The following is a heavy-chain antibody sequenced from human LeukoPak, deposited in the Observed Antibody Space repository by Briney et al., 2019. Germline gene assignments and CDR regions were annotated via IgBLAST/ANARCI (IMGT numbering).Heavy chain of an antibody. Sequence: GGSLRLYCAASGFTFSSYWMNWIRQAPGKGLEWVANIKQDGSEKYYVDSVKGRFTISRDNAKTYLYLQMNSSKAEDTAVYYCARPYCGGDCYYHDAFDIWGQGTMVTVSS. CDR1: GFTFSSYW. V-gene: IGHV3-7*01. D-gene: IGHD2-21*02. J-gene: IGHJ3*02. CDR3: ARPYCGGDCYYHDAFDI. CDR2: IKQDGSEK.